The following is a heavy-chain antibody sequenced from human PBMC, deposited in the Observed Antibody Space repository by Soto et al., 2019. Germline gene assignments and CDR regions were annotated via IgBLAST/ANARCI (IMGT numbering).Heavy chain of an antibody. J-gene: IGHJ4*02. CDR1: GYTFTSYA. CDR3: ARDGPWFGDFFDY. CDR2: INAGNGNT. D-gene: IGHD3-10*01. V-gene: IGHV1-3*01. Sequence: ASVKVSCKASGYTFTSYAMHWVRQAPGQRLEWMGWINAGNGNTKYSQKFQGRVTITRDTSASTAYMELSSLRSEDTAVYYCARDGPWFGDFFDYWGQGTLVPVSS.